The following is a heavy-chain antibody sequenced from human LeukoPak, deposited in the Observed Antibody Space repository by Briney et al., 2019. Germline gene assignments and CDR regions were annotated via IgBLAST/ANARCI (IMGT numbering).Heavy chain of an antibody. D-gene: IGHD3-22*01. J-gene: IGHJ4*02. CDR1: GFTFGDYA. CDR3: TRVTYYYDNSGYFHFDS. Sequence: GGSLRLSCTTSGFTFGDYAMSWVRQAPGKGLEWVSFVRRKAHGGTTEYAASVKGRFSSSRDDSKSIAYLQMNSLKTEDTAVYFCTRVTYYYDNSGYFHFDSWGQGSLVTVSS. V-gene: IGHV3-49*04. CDR2: VRRKAHGGTT.